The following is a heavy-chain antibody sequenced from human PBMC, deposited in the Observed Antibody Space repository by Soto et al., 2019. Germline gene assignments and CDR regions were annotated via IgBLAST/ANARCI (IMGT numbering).Heavy chain of an antibody. V-gene: IGHV1-8*01. CDR2: MNPNSGNT. CDR3: ARVDYDFWGGYYTFNYGMDV. D-gene: IGHD3-3*01. J-gene: IGHJ6*02. Sequence: QVQLVQSGAEVKKPGASVKVSCKASGYTFTSYDINWVRQATGQGLEWMGWMNPNSGNTGYAQKFQGRVTMTRNTSIHKAYMELSSLRSEHTAVYYCARVDYDFWGGYYTFNYGMDVWGQGTTVTVSS. CDR1: GYTFTSYD.